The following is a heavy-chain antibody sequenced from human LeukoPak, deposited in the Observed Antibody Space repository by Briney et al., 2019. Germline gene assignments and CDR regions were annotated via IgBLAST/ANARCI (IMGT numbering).Heavy chain of an antibody. J-gene: IGHJ4*02. CDR1: GGSISSSNW. D-gene: IGHD5-12*01. V-gene: IGHV4-4*02. CDR2: IYHSGST. CDR3: ARLPFNSGYEYSDS. Sequence: PSETLSLTCTVSGGSISSSNWWSWVRQPPGKGLEWIGEIYHSGSTKYNPSLKSRVTISVDKSKNQFPLKLSSVTAADTAVYSCARLPFNSGYEYSDSWGQGTLVTVAS.